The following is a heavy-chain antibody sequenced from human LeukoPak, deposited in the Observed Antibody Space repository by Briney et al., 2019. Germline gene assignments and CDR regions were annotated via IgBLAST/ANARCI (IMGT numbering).Heavy chain of an antibody. Sequence: GGSLRLSCAASGFTFSGYGMHWVRQAPGKGLEWVAFIRYDGSNKYYADSVKGRFTISRDNSKNTLYLQMNSLRAEDTAVYYCAKDGSTMVRGVPYYYYYMDVWGKGTTVTISS. CDR1: GFTFSGYG. CDR2: IRYDGSNK. D-gene: IGHD3-10*01. J-gene: IGHJ6*03. V-gene: IGHV3-30*02. CDR3: AKDGSTMVRGVPYYYYYMDV.